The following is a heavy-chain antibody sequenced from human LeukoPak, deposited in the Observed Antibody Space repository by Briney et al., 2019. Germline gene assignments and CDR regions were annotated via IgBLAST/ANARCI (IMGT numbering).Heavy chain of an antibody. V-gene: IGHV1-18*01. CDR1: GYSFVLYG. CDR2: ISTYNGNT. CDR3: ARLKRGIGAAGTSLRGWFDP. J-gene: IGHJ5*02. D-gene: IGHD6-13*01. Sequence: ASVKVSCKASGYSFVLYGISWVRQAPGQGPEWMGWISTYNGNTKYAEKFQGRVTFTSDDSTSTAYMELSSLRSEDTAVYYCARLKRGIGAAGTSLRGWFDPWGQGTLVTVSS.